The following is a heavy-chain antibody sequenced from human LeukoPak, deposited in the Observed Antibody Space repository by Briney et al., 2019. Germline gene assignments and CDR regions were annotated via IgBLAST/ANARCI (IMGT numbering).Heavy chain of an antibody. CDR2: INTGNSNT. V-gene: IGHV1-3*04. CDR1: GYTFTSRA. D-gene: IGHD3-3*01. CDR3: ARDRSAWRFYYFVY. J-gene: IGHJ4*02. Sequence: ASLNVSCTTSGYTFTSRALHWVRLAPGTRLEWMGWINTGNSNTKYSQNIQDRITITRDPSASTADMELSSLRSEDTAVYYCARDRSAWRFYYFVYWGQGTMVSVSS.